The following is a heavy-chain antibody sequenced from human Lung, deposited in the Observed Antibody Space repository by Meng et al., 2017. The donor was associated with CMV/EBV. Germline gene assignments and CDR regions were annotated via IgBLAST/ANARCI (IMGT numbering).Heavy chain of an antibody. CDR3: ARKTDTGVWNFDD. J-gene: IGHJ1*01. Sequence: SVXVSXXASGDTFTGYYLYWVRQAPGQGLEWMGWINPNIGGTNYAQRFQGRVTMTRDTSITTVYMELSRMTSDDTAVDYYARKTDTGVWNFDDWGQGTRVTVSS. D-gene: IGHD7-27*01. V-gene: IGHV1-2*02. CDR2: INPNIGGT. CDR1: GDTFTGYY.